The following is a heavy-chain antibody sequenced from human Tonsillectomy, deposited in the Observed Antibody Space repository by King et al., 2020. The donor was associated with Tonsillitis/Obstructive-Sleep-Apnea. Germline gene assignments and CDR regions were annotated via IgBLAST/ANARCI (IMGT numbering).Heavy chain of an antibody. V-gene: IGHV3-15*07. CDR3: TTVGGLGSGLLLDY. CDR2: IKRKTDGGTT. CDR1: GFTFSNAW. D-gene: IGHD3-10*01. Sequence: VQLVESGGGLVKPGGSLRLSCAASGFTFSNAWMNWVRQAPGKGLEWVGRIKRKTDGGTTDYAAPVKGRFTISRDDSKNTLYLQMNSLKTEDTAVYYCTTVGGLGSGLLLDYWGQGTLVTVSS. J-gene: IGHJ4*02.